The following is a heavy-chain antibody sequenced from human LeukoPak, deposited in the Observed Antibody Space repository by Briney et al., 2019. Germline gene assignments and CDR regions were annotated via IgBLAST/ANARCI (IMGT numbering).Heavy chain of an antibody. J-gene: IGHJ4*02. CDR1: GFTFSSYA. CDR3: ARAVAASRYQFDY. V-gene: IGHV3-64*01. Sequence: GGSLRLSCVASGFTFSSYAMHWVRQAPGKGLEYVSGISSNGGTTYHANSVRGRFTISRDNSKNTLYLHMGSLRAEDTAVYYCARAVAASRYQFDYWGQGTLVTVSS. CDR2: ISSNGGTT. D-gene: IGHD6-19*01.